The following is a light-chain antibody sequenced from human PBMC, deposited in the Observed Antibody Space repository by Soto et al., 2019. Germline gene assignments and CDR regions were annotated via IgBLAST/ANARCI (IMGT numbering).Light chain of an antibody. V-gene: IGKV1-33*01. CDR2: DAS. CDR1: QDISHY. CDR3: QQYDNLPPYT. Sequence: DLQMTQSPSSLSASVGDRVTITCQASQDISHYLNWYQQKPGKAPTLLIYDASNLETGAPSRFSGSGSGTEFTFTISSLQPEDIATDYCQQYDNLPPYTFGQGTKREIK. J-gene: IGKJ2*01.